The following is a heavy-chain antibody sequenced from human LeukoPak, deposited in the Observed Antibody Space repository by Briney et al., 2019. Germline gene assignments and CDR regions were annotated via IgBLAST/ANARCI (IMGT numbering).Heavy chain of an antibody. CDR3: TRDQVGCGGDCYGDAFDL. CDR1: GFTVSSNY. Sequence: GGSLRLSCAASGFTVSSNYMNWVRQAPGKGLEWVSVLYADGGTSYADSMKGRFTVSRDNSKNTLYLQMNSLRVEDTAVYYCTRDQVGCGGDCYGDAFDLWGQGTLVTVSS. CDR2: LYADGGT. V-gene: IGHV3-66*01. J-gene: IGHJ3*01. D-gene: IGHD2-21*02.